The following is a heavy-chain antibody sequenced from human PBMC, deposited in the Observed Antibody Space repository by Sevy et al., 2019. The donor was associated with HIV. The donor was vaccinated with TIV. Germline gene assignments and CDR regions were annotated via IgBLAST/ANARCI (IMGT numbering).Heavy chain of an antibody. CDR3: ASEAFGGALVPYAFDI. J-gene: IGHJ3*02. V-gene: IGHV3-21*01. Sequence: GGSLRLSCAASGFTFSSYSMNWVRQAPGKGLEWVSSISSSSSYIYYADSVKGRFTISRDNAKNSLYLQMNSLRAEDTVVYYCASEAFGGALVPYAFDIWGQGTMVTVSS. CDR1: GFTFSSYS. D-gene: IGHD3-10*01. CDR2: ISSSSSYI.